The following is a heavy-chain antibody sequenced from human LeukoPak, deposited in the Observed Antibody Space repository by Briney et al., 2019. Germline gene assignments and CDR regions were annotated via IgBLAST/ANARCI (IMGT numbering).Heavy chain of an antibody. CDR2: IYPAYLDA. CDR1: GYTFISYW. J-gene: IGHJ2*01. V-gene: IGHV5-51*01. CDR3: ARRIGHSYFDL. Sequence: PGESLKISCKGSGYTFISYWIGWVRQMPGKGLEWMGIIYPAYLDARYSPSFQGHVTFSVDKSNSTAFLQWSSLQASDSAMYYCARRIGHSYFDLWGRGTLVTVSS.